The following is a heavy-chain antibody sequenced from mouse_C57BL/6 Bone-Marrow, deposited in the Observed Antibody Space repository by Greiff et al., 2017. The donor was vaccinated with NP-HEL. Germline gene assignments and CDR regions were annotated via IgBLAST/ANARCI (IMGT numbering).Heavy chain of an antibody. V-gene: IGHV5-4*01. CDR1: GFTFSSYA. J-gene: IGHJ3*01. CDR3: ARVSDQAWFAY. Sequence: EVQLQESGGGLVKPGGSLKLSCAASGFTFSSYAMSWVRQTPEKRLEWVATISDGGSYTYYPDNVKGRFTISRDNAKNNLYLQMSHLKSEDTAMYYCARVSDQAWFAYWGQGTLVTVSA. D-gene: IGHD3-2*02. CDR2: ISDGGSYT.